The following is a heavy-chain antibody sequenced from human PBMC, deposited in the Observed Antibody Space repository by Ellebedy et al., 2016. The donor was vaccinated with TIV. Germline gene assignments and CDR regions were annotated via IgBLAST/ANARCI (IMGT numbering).Heavy chain of an antibody. J-gene: IGHJ2*01. CDR3: AHDYGDL. D-gene: IGHD4-17*01. V-gene: IGHV1-69*13. CDR2: TIPIFDTP. Sequence: ASVKVSXXASGGSFSSFAISWVRQAPGQGLEWMGGTIPIFDTPNYAQSFQGRLTITADESTSTAYMELNSLTSDDTAVYYCAHDYGDLWGRGTLTTVSS. CDR1: GGSFSSFA.